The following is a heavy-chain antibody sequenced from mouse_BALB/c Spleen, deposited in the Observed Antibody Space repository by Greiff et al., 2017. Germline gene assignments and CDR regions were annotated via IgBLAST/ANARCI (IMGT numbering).Heavy chain of an antibody. CDR2: INPSTGYT. J-gene: IGHJ3*01. CDR3: ARTPPGAWFAY. D-gene: IGHD4-1*01. Sequence: QVQLKESGAELAKPGASVKMSCKASGYTFTSYWMHWVKQRPGQGLEWIGYINPSTGYTEYNQKFKDKATLTADKSSSTAYMQLSSLTSEDSAVYYCARTPPGAWFAYWGQGTLVTVSA. CDR1: GYTFTSYW. V-gene: IGHV1-7*01.